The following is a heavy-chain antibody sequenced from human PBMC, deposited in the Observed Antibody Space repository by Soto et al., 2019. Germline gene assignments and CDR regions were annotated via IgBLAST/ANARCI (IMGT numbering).Heavy chain of an antibody. J-gene: IGHJ3*02. CDR2: ISAYNGNT. V-gene: IGHV1-18*04. CDR1: GYSFTSYG. CDR3: ARASHAFDI. Sequence: APLKSACQAFGYSFTSYGISWVRQAPGQGLEWMGWISAYNGNTNYAQKLQGRVTMTTDTSTRTAYMELRSLRSDDTAVYDCARASHAFDIWRQGTMDTVSS.